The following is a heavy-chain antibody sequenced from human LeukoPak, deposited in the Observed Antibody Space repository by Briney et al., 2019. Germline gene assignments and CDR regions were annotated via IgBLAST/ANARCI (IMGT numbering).Heavy chain of an antibody. Sequence: SVKVTCKASGGTFSSYAISWVRQAPGQGLEWMGGIIPIFGTANYAQKFQGRVTITADESTSTAYMELSSLRSEDTAVYYCARDLYYYDSSGYYRLDYWGQGTLVTVSS. D-gene: IGHD3-22*01. CDR2: IIPIFGTA. J-gene: IGHJ4*02. V-gene: IGHV1-69*13. CDR3: ARDLYYYDSSGYYRLDY. CDR1: GGTFSSYA.